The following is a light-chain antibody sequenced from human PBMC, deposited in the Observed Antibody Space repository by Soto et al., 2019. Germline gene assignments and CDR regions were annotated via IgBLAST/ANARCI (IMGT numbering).Light chain of an antibody. CDR1: QSVSSN. V-gene: IGKV3-15*01. CDR2: GAY. Sequence: EIVMTQSPATLSVSPGERATLSCRASQSVSSNLAWYQQKPGQAPRLLIYGAYSRAPGIPARFSGSGSGTEFTLTISSLQSEDFAVYYCQQYNNWPPRTFGQGTKVEIK. CDR3: QQYNNWPPRT. J-gene: IGKJ1*01.